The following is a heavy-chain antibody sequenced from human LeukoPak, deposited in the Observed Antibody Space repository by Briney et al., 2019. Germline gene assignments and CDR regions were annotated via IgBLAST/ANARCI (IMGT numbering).Heavy chain of an antibody. CDR2: ISYSSSTR. J-gene: IGHJ4*02. CDR1: GFTFNSYN. Sequence: GGSLRLSCTASGFTFNSYNMNWVRQAPGKGLEWVSYISYSSSTRYYADSVKGRFTISRDNAKNSLYLQINSPRDEDTAVYYCARVLSTVTTFDYWGQGTLVTVSS. CDR3: ARVLSTVTTFDY. D-gene: IGHD4-17*01. V-gene: IGHV3-48*02.